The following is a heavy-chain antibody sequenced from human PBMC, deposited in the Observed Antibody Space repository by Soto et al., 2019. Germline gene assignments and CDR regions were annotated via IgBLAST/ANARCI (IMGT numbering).Heavy chain of an antibody. CDR1: RIMFSAYA. CDR2: ISGSGTGT. D-gene: IGHD1-26*01. Sequence: GGSLRLSCAASRIMFSAYAMSWVRQAPGKGLEWVSAISGSGTGTYYADSVKGRFTISRDNSKNTLYLQMSSLRAEDAAVYYCTRHLRSYSASGLHYWGQGTLVTVSS. V-gene: IGHV3-23*01. CDR3: TRHLRSYSASGLHY. J-gene: IGHJ4*02.